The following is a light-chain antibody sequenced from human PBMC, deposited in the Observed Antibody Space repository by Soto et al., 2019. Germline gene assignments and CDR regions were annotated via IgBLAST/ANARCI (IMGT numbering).Light chain of an antibody. CDR1: NSDVGNSDY. V-gene: IGLV2-14*01. CDR3: ISITTRATYV. Sequence: QSVLTQPASVSGSPGQSITISCTGTNSDVGNSDYVSWYQQHPGKVPKLMIYDVSNRPSGVSNRFSGSKSGNTASLTISGLQAEDEADYYCISITTRATYVFGTGTKVTV. J-gene: IGLJ1*01. CDR2: DVS.